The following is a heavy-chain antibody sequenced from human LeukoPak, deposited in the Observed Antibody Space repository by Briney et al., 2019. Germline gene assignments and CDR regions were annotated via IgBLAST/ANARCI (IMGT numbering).Heavy chain of an antibody. V-gene: IGHV4-59*08. D-gene: IGHD2-2*01. J-gene: IGHJ4*02. Sequence: NPSESLSLTCTVSGGSISSYYWSWIRQTPGKGLEWIGYIYYSGSTNYNPSLKSRVNISVDTSKNQFSLKLSSVTAADTALYYCASLYCSSNNCYLFHWGQGTLAIVSS. CDR2: IYYSGST. CDR1: GGSISSYY. CDR3: ASLYCSSNNCYLFH.